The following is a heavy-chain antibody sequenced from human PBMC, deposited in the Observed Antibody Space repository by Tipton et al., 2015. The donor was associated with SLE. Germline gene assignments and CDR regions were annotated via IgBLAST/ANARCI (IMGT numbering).Heavy chain of an antibody. CDR2: IRSKANSYAT. J-gene: IGHJ6*02. V-gene: IGHV3-73*01. D-gene: IGHD4-17*01. CDR3: TRHGDSTDGMDV. CDR1: GFTFSGSG. Sequence: GSLRLSCAASGFTFSGSGMHWVRQASGKGLEWVGRIRSKANSYATAYAASVKGRFTISRDDSKNTAFLEMSSLKIEDTAVYYCTRHGDSTDGMDVWGQGTTVTVSS.